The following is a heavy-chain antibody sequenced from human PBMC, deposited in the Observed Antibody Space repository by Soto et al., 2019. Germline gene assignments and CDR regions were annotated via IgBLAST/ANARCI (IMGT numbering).Heavy chain of an antibody. CDR3: TTDRYDFWSGYYPGIFGFDP. V-gene: IGHV3-15*01. Sequence: GGSLRLSCAASGFTFSNAWMSWVRQAPGKGLEWVGRIKSKTDGGTTDYAAPVKGRFTISRDDSKNTLYLQMNSLKTEDTAVYYCTTDRYDFWSGYYPGIFGFDPWGQGTLVTVSS. CDR1: GFTFSNAW. J-gene: IGHJ5*02. CDR2: IKSKTDGGTT. D-gene: IGHD3-3*01.